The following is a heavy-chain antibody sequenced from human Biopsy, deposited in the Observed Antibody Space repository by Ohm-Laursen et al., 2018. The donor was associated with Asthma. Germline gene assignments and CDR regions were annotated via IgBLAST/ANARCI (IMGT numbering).Heavy chain of an antibody. CDR3: ARTYYDFLTGQVKDVFGV. J-gene: IGHJ3*01. Sequence: GESLKISCKASGYNFISFAIHWVRQAPGQRLEWMGWVNTGNGDTKYSQKFQGRVTITGDTSASTAYMELRSLRSEDTATYYCARTYYDFLTGQVKDVFGVWGQGTMVTVSS. V-gene: IGHV1-3*04. CDR2: VNTGNGDT. CDR1: GYNFISFA. D-gene: IGHD3-9*01.